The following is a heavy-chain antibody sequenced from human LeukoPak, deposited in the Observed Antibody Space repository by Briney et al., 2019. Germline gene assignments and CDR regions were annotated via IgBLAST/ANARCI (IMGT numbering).Heavy chain of an antibody. Sequence: GGSLRLSCAASGFTFSDYYMSWIRQAPGKGLEWVSYISSSGSTIYYADSVKGRLTISRDNAKNSLYLQMNSLRAEDTAVYYCARDLQNNYDSSGYYFDYWGQGTLVTVSS. D-gene: IGHD3-22*01. CDR3: ARDLQNNYDSSGYYFDY. V-gene: IGHV3-11*04. CDR1: GFTFSDYY. CDR2: ISSSGSTI. J-gene: IGHJ4*02.